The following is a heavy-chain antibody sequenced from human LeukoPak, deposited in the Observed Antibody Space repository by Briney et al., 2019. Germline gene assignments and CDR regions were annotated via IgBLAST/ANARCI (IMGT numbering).Heavy chain of an antibody. Sequence: SETLSLTCTVSGGSISSYYWSWIRQPPGKGLEWIGYIYYSGSTNYNPSLKSRVTISVDTSKNQFSLKLSSVTAADTAVYYCARTYYDFWSAYEGRGYFDYWGQGTLVTVSS. CDR1: GGSISSYY. V-gene: IGHV4-59*08. D-gene: IGHD3-3*01. CDR2: IYYSGST. CDR3: ARTYYDFWSAYEGRGYFDY. J-gene: IGHJ4*01.